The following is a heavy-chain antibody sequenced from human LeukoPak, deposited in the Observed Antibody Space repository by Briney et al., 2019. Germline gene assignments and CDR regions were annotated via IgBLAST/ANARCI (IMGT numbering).Heavy chain of an antibody. CDR1: GFTFSNAW. D-gene: IGHD2-15*01. J-gene: IGHJ4*02. Sequence: GSLRLSCAASGFTFSNAWMSWVRQAPGKGLEWVGRIKSKTDGGTTDYAAPVKGRFTISRDDSKNTLYLQMNSLKTEDTAVYYCTTEGVVAATEYYFDYWAREPWSPSPQ. CDR2: IKSKTDGGTT. V-gene: IGHV3-15*01. CDR3: TTEGVVAATEYYFDY.